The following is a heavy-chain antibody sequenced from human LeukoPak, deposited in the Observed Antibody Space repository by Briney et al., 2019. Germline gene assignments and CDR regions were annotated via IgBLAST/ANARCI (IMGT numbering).Heavy chain of an antibody. Sequence: GASAKVSCKASGYTFTGYYMHWVRQAPGQGLEWMGWINPNSGGTNYAQKFQGRVTMTRDTSISTAYMELSRLRSDDTAVYYCAREHSSSSWYFDYWGQGTLVTVSS. J-gene: IGHJ4*02. CDR3: AREHSSSSWYFDY. CDR1: GYTFTGYY. CDR2: INPNSGGT. V-gene: IGHV1-2*02. D-gene: IGHD6-13*01.